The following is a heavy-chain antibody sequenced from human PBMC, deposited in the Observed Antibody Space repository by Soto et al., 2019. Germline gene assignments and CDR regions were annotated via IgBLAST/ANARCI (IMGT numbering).Heavy chain of an antibody. J-gene: IGHJ4*02. V-gene: IGHV4-59*01. Sequence: LEILSLTCTVSGGSISSYYLSWIRQPPGKGLEWIGYIYYSGSTNYNPSLKSRVTISVDTSKNQFSLKLSSVTAADTAVYYCARVWGYSLDYWGQGTLVTVSS. CDR3: ARVWGYSLDY. CDR1: GGSISSYY. CDR2: IYYSGST. D-gene: IGHD3-16*01.